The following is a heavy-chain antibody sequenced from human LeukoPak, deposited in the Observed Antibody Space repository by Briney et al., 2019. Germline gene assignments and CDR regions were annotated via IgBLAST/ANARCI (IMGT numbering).Heavy chain of an antibody. CDR1: GGSISSSSYY. V-gene: IGHV4-39*01. Sequence: KPSETLSLTCTVSGGSISSSSYYWGWIRQPPGKGLEWIGSIFYSGSTYYKPSLKSRITISVDTSKNQFSLKLSSVTAADTAAYYCARHDPFRGVIDYWGQGTLVTVSS. J-gene: IGHJ4*02. CDR3: ARHDPFRGVIDY. CDR2: IFYSGST. D-gene: IGHD3-10*01.